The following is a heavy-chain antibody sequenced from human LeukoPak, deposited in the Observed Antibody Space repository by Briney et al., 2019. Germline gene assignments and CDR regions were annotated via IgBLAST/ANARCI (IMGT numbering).Heavy chain of an antibody. J-gene: IGHJ5*02. V-gene: IGHV1-18*01. D-gene: IGHD2-2*01. CDR3: ARDQCSSTSCSLGWFDP. Sequence: GASVKVSCKASGYTFTSYGISWVRQAPGQGLEWMGWISAHNGNTNYAQKLQGRVTMTTDTSTSTAYMELRSLRSDDTAVYYCARDQCSSTSCSLGWFDPWGQGTLVTVSS. CDR2: ISAHNGNT. CDR1: GYTFTSYG.